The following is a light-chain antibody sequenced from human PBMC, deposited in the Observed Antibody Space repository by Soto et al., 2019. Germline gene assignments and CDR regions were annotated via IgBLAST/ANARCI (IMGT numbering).Light chain of an antibody. V-gene: IGLV4-69*01. Sequence: QPVLTQSPSPSASLGASVKLTCTLSSGHSSYAIAWHQQQPEKGPRYLMKLNSDGSHSKGDGIPDRFSGSSSGAERYLTISSLQSEDEADYYCQTWGTGILVVFGGGTKLTVL. CDR2: LNSDGSH. J-gene: IGLJ2*01. CDR1: SGHSSYA. CDR3: QTWGTGILVV.